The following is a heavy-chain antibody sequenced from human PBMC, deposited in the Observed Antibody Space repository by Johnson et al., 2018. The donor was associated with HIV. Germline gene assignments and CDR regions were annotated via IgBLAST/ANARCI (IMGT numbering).Heavy chain of an antibody. CDR1: GFTVSSNY. CDR2: IYSGGGA. Sequence: VQLVESGGGLVQPGGSLRVSCAASGFTVSSNYMSWVRQAPGQGLEWVSVIYSGGGAYYTDYVKGRFTISSDNSKNTLYLQMNSLRAEDTAVYYCARHSDPWFVSGYYNGAFDIWGQGTMVTVSS. V-gene: IGHV3-66*04. CDR3: ARHSDPWFVSGYYNGAFDI. J-gene: IGHJ3*02. D-gene: IGHD3-22*01.